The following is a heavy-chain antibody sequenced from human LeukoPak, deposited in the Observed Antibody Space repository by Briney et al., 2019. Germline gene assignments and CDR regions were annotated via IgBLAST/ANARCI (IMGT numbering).Heavy chain of an antibody. Sequence: GGSLRLSCAASGFTFSSYWMHWVRQAPRKGMVWVSRINGDGSSTTYADSVKGRFTISRDNAKTTLYLQMNSLRAEDTAVYYCARVVYCSRTSCPLDCWGQGTLVTVSS. CDR3: ARVVYCSRTSCPLDC. CDR2: INGDGSST. CDR1: GFTFSSYW. J-gene: IGHJ4*02. V-gene: IGHV3-74*01. D-gene: IGHD2-2*01.